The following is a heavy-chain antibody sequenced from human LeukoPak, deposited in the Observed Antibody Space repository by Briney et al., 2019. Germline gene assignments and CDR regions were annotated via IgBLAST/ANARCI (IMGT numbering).Heavy chain of an antibody. Sequence: PGGSLRLSCAASGFTFSNAWMSWVRQAPGKGLEWLGRIKSKTDGGTTDYAAPVKGRFTISREDSKNTLYLQMNSLKTEDTAVYYCAYWSSSSWNFWGQGTLVTISS. V-gene: IGHV3-15*01. CDR3: AYWSSSSWNF. CDR1: GFTFSNAW. J-gene: IGHJ4*02. D-gene: IGHD6-13*01. CDR2: IKSKTDGGTT.